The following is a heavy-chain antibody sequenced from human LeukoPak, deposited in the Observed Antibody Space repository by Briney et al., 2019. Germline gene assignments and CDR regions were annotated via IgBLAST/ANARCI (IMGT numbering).Heavy chain of an antibody. J-gene: IGHJ4*02. V-gene: IGHV1-24*01. D-gene: IGHD2-2*01. CDR2: FDPEEGET. Sequence: ASVKVSCEVSGYTLTELSMHWVRQAPGKGLEWMGGFDPEEGETIYAQKFQGRVTMTEDTSKDTAYMELSRLRSEDTAVYYCATRIVVVPAAANLRLYYVVYWGQETLVTV. CDR1: GYTLTELS. CDR3: ATRIVVVPAAANLRLYYVVY.